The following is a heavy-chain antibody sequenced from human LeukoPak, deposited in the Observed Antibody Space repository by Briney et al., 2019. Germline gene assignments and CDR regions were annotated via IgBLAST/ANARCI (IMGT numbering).Heavy chain of an antibody. CDR2: IKQDGSEK. J-gene: IGHJ6*03. Sequence: PGGSLRLSCAASGFTFSSYWMSWVRQAPGKGLEWVANIKQDGSEKYYVESVKGRFTISRDNAKNSLYLQMNSLRAEDTAVYYCASEHSSSWYDRYMDVWGKGTTVTVSS. D-gene: IGHD6-13*01. CDR3: ASEHSSSWYDRYMDV. V-gene: IGHV3-7*01. CDR1: GFTFSSYW.